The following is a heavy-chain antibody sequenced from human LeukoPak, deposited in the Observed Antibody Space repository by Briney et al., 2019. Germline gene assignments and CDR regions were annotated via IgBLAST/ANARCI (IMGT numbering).Heavy chain of an antibody. J-gene: IGHJ4*02. V-gene: IGHV3-48*01. D-gene: IGHD6-13*01. CDR1: GFTFSSYS. Sequence: GGSLRLSCAASGFTFSSYSMNWVRQAPGKGLEWVSYISSSSSTIYYADSVKGRFTISRDNAKNSLYLQMNSLRAEDTAVYYCARHAGYSSSWYDYWGQGTLVTVSS. CDR2: ISSSSSTI. CDR3: ARHAGYSSSWYDY.